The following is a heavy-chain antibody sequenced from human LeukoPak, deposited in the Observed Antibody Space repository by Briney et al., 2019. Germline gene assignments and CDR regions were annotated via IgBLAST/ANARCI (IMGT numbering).Heavy chain of an antibody. CDR1: LGSLSSSTYY. V-gene: IGHV4-39*01. CDR3: ARHRSALDWCDP. Sequence: SEALSLTCTHSLGSLSSSTYYSDSIRQPPGEGLEWIGNIYQTGGDYYNPSLKSRAPIPVDTPKNQFSLKLTSLAAEHTPGYYCARHRSALDWCDPWGEGTLVTVSS. J-gene: IGHJ5*02. CDR2: IYQTGGD. D-gene: IGHD3-3*02.